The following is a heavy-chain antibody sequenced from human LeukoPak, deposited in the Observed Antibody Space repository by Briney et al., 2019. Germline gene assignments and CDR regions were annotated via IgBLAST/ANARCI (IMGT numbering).Heavy chain of an antibody. D-gene: IGHD1-26*01. V-gene: IGHV4-34*01. Sequence: SETLSLTCAVYGGSFSGYYWSWIRQPPGKGLEWIGEINHSGSTNYNPSLKSRVTISVDTSKNQFSPKLSSVTAADTAVYYCAREGGYFDYWGQGTLVTVSS. CDR2: INHSGST. CDR1: GGSFSGYY. J-gene: IGHJ4*02. CDR3: AREGGYFDY.